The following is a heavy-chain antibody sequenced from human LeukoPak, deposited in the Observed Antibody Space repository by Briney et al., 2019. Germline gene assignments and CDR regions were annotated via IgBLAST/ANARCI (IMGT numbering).Heavy chain of an antibody. CDR2: IYTSGST. D-gene: IGHD5-12*01. CDR1: GGSISSGSYY. V-gene: IGHV4-61*02. Sequence: SETLSLTCTVSGGSISSGSYYWRWIRQPAGKGLEWIGRIYTSGSTNYNPSLKSRVTISVDTSKNQFSLKLSSVTAADTAVYYCARDRYSGYDRYYFDYWGQGTLVTVSS. J-gene: IGHJ4*02. CDR3: ARDRYSGYDRYYFDY.